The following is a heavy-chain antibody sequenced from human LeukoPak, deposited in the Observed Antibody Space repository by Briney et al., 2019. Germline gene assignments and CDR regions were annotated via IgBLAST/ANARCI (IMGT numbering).Heavy chain of an antibody. D-gene: IGHD3-3*01. CDR3: ARTYYDFWSGSSTSNEYNDY. Sequence: SETLSLTCTVSGGSISSGGYYWSWIRQHPGKGLEWVGYIYYSGSTYYNPSLKSRVTISVDTSKNQFSLKLRSVTAADTAVYYCARTYYDFWSGSSTSNEYNDYWGQGTLVTVSS. V-gene: IGHV4-31*03. CDR2: IYYSGST. CDR1: GGSISSGGYY. J-gene: IGHJ4*02.